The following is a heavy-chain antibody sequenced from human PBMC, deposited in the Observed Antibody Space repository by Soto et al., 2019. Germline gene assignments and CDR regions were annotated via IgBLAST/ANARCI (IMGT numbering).Heavy chain of an antibody. Sequence: GGSLRLSCAASGFTFSDYYMSWIRQAPGKGLEWVSYISSSGSTIYYADSVKGRFTISRDNTKNSLYLQMNSLRAEDTAVYYCARDQESIAAAGFDYWGQGTLVTVSS. V-gene: IGHV3-11*01. CDR2: ISSSGSTI. CDR3: ARDQESIAAAGFDY. J-gene: IGHJ4*02. CDR1: GFTFSDYY. D-gene: IGHD6-13*01.